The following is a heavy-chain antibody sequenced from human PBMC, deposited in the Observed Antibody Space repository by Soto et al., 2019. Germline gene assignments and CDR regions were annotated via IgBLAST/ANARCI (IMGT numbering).Heavy chain of an antibody. CDR2: IYTSGST. CDR3: ARERLDVGYGSGGSCYSTLNWYFDL. V-gene: IGHV4-4*07. J-gene: IGHJ2*01. Sequence: QVQLQESGPGLVKPSETLSLTCTVSGGSISSYYWSWIRQPAGKGLEWIGRIYTSGSTNYNPSLKSRVTMSVETSKNQFSLKLISVTAADTAVYYCARERLDVGYGSGGSCYSTLNWYFDLWGRGSLVTVSS. D-gene: IGHD2-15*01. CDR1: GGSISSYY.